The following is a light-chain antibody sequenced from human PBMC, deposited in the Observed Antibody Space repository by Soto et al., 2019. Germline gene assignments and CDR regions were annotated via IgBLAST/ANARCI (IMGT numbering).Light chain of an antibody. J-gene: IGKJ2*01. CDR1: QSISSY. Sequence: DIQMTQSPSSLSASVGDRVTTTCRASQSISSYLNWYQQKPGKAPKLLISAASSLQSGVPSRFSGSGSGTDITLTISSLQPEDFATYYCQQSYSTPRTFGQGTKLEIK. V-gene: IGKV1-39*01. CDR3: QQSYSTPRT. CDR2: AAS.